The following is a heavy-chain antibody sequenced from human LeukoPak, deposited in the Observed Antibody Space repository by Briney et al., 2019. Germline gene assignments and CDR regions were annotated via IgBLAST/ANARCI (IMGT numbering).Heavy chain of an antibody. V-gene: IGHV4-59*01. D-gene: IGHD1-26*01. J-gene: IGHJ6*03. CDR3: ARVGARQLLGYYYYMDV. CDR2: IYYSGST. CDR1: GGSISSYY. Sequence: PSETLSLTCTVSGGSISSYYWSWIRQPPGKGLEWIGYIYYSGSTNYNPSLKSRVTISVDTSKNQFSLKLSSVTAADTAVYYCARVGARQLLGYYYYMDVWGKGTTVTVSS.